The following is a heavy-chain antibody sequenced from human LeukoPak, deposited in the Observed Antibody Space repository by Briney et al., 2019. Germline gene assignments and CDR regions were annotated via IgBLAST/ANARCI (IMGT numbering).Heavy chain of an antibody. Sequence: GGSLRLSCAASGFTFSSYGMHWVRQAPGKGLEWVAVISYDGSNKYYADSVKGRFTISRDNSKNTLYLQMNSLRAEDTAVYYCARDKGDYGDYKPDYWGQGTLVTVSS. D-gene: IGHD4-17*01. CDR3: ARDKGDYGDYKPDY. J-gene: IGHJ4*02. CDR2: ISYDGSNK. CDR1: GFTFSSYG. V-gene: IGHV3-30*03.